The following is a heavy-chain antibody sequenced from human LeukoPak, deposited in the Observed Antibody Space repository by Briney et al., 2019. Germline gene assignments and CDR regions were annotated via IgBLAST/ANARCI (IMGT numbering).Heavy chain of an antibody. J-gene: IGHJ6*02. V-gene: IGHV3-30*18. CDR3: AKELAAAGTFYYYYYGMDV. CDR1: GFTFSSYC. D-gene: IGHD6-13*01. CDR2: ISYDGSNK. Sequence: GRSLRLSCAASGFTFSSYCMHLVRQAPGKGLEWGAVISYDGSNKYYADSVKGRFTISRDNSKNTLYLQMNSLRAEDTAVYYCAKELAAAGTFYYYYYGMDVWGQGTTVTVSS.